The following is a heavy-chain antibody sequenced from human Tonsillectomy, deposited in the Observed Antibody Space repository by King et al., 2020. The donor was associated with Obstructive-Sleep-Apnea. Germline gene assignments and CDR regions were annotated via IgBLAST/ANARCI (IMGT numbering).Heavy chain of an antibody. V-gene: IGHV3-66*01. CDR3: ARGLGSRVVVAAGFDY. CDR1: GFTVSSNY. J-gene: IGHJ4*02. CDR2: IYSGGST. Sequence: VQLVESGGGLVQPGGSLRLSCVASGFTVSSNYMSWVRQAPGKGLEWVSVIYSGGSTYYADSAKGRFTISRDNSKNTLYLQMNSLRAEDTAVYYCARGLGSRVVVAAGFDYWGQGTLVTVSS. D-gene: IGHD2-15*01.